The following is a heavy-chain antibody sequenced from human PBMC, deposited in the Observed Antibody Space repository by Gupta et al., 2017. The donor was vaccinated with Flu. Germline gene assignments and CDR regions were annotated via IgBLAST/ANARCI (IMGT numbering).Heavy chain of an antibody. Sequence: EVQLVDSGGGLVQPGGSLRLSCTASGFTFSDHYMEWVRQAPGKGLEWVGRSRDRDDTYTTEYDASGKGRVTISRDDAKNSLYLQMKSLKTEETAVYYCARSTTTAGSYVLFDYWGQGTLVTVSS. CDR1: GFTFSDHY. V-gene: IGHV3-72*01. J-gene: IGHJ4*02. CDR3: ARSTTTAGSYVLFDY. D-gene: IGHD3-9*01. CDR2: SRDRDDTYTT.